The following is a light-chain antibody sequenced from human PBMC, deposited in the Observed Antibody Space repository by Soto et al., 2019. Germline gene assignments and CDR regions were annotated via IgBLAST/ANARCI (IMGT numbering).Light chain of an antibody. J-gene: IGKJ2*01. CDR3: QQYYNTPLT. Sequence: DIVMTQSPDSLAVSLGERATINCKSSQSLLYSSNNKNYLIWYQQKPGQPPKLLIYWAPTRESGVPDRFSGSGSGTDFTLTISSLQAEDVAVYYCQQYYNTPLTFGQGTKLEI. CDR2: WAP. CDR1: QSLLYSSNNKNY. V-gene: IGKV4-1*01.